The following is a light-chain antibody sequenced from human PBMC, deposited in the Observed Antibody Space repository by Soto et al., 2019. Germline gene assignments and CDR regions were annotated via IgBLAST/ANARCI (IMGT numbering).Light chain of an antibody. J-gene: IGLJ2*01. CDR1: SSDVGGYKL. CDR2: EVT. V-gene: IGLV2-23*02. CDR3: QSYDSSLSVYVV. Sequence: QSALTQPASVSGSPGQSITISCTGSSSDVGGYKLVSWYQQHPGKAPKLIIYEVTKRPSGISNRFSASKSGNTASLTISGLQAEDEADYYCQSYDSSLSVYVVFGGGTKLTVL.